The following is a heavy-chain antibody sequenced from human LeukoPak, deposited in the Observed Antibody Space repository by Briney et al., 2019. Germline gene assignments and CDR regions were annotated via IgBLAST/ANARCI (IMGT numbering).Heavy chain of an antibody. Sequence: GGSLRLSCAASGFTFSTYSMSWVRQAPGKGLEWVSSITTSSSYINYPDSVKGRFTMSRDNAKNSLYLQMNSLRAEDTAVYYCVRIRGDNGYDSGYFDHWGQGTLVIVSS. CDR1: GFTFSTYS. V-gene: IGHV3-21*01. CDR2: ITTSSSYI. J-gene: IGHJ4*02. CDR3: VRIRGDNGYDSGYFDH. D-gene: IGHD3-10*01.